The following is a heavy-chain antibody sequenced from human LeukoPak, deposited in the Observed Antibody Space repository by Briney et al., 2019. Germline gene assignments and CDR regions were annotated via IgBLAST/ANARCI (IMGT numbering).Heavy chain of an antibody. CDR3: ARVAMSDSSGYCDY. J-gene: IGHJ4*02. CDR1: GFTFSSYW. V-gene: IGHV3-33*08. D-gene: IGHD3-22*01. Sequence: GGSLRLSCAASGFTFSSYWMHWVRQAPGKGLEWVAVIWYDGSNKNYADSVKGRFTISRDNTKNTLFLQMNSLRAEDTAVYYCARVAMSDSSGYCDYWGQGTKVTVSS. CDR2: IWYDGSNK.